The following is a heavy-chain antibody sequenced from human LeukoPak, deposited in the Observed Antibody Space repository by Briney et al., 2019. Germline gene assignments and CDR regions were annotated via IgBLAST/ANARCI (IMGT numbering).Heavy chain of an antibody. CDR3: ARAGLPYGMDV. Sequence: GGSLRLSCAASGFTFSAYWMHWVRQAPGKGLVWVSRINSDGSSTNSADSVKGRFTISRDNAKNTLYLQMNSLRAEDTAVYYCARAGLPYGMDVWGQGTTVTVS. J-gene: IGHJ6*02. CDR1: GFTFSAYW. V-gene: IGHV3-74*01. CDR2: INSDGSST.